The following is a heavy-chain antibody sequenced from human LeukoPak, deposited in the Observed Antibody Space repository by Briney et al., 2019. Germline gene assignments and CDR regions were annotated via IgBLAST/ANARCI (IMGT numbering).Heavy chain of an antibody. CDR1: GGSISSSSYY. CDR3: ARRRYTVVVPAVWDY. J-gene: IGHJ4*02. Sequence: PSETLSLTCTVSGGSISSSSYYWGWIRQPPGKGLEWIGSIYYSGSTYYNPSLKSRVTISVDTSKNQFSLKLSSVTAADTAVYYCARRRYTVVVPAVWDYWGQGTLVTVSS. D-gene: IGHD2-2*01. V-gene: IGHV4-39*01. CDR2: IYYSGST.